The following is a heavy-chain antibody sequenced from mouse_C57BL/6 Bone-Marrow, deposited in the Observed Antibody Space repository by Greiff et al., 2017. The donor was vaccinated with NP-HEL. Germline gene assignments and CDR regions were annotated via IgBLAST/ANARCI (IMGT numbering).Heavy chain of an antibody. D-gene: IGHD1-1*01. CDR3: ARPVYYYGSTYWYFDV. Sequence: VQLKQSGGDLVKPGGSLKLSCAASGFTFSSYGMSWVRQTPDKRLEWVATISSGGSYTYYPDSVKGRFTISRDNAKNTLYLQLSSLKSDDTAMYYCARPVYYYGSTYWYFDVWGTGTTVTVSS. CDR1: GFTFSSYG. V-gene: IGHV5-6*01. CDR2: ISSGGSYT. J-gene: IGHJ1*03.